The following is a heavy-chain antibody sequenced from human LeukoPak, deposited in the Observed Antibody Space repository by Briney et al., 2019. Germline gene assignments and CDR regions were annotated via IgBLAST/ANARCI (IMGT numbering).Heavy chain of an antibody. D-gene: IGHD3-22*01. CDR2: INPNSGGT. CDR3: ARASYYYDSSGYPGYYFDY. J-gene: IGHJ4*02. V-gene: IGHV1-2*02. CDR1: GYTFTDYY. Sequence: ASVKVSCKASGYTFTDYYMHWVRQAPGQGLEWMGWINPNSGGTNYAQKFQGRITMTRDTSISTAYMELSRLRSDDTAVYYCARASYYYDSSGYPGYYFDYWGQGTLVTVSS.